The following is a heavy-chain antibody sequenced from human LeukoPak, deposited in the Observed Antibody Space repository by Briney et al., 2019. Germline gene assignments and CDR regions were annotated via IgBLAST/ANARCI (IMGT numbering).Heavy chain of an antibody. CDR2: IDWDDDK. V-gene: IGHV2-70*11. CDR3: ARIRVYYDSSGYYSNWFDP. Sequence: ESGPALVKPTQTLTLTCTFAGFSLSTSGMCVSWIRHPPGKALEWLARIDWDDDKYYSTSLKTRLTISKDTSKNQVVLTMTNMDPVDTATYYCARIRVYYDSSGYYSNWFDPWGQGTLVTVSS. D-gene: IGHD3-22*01. J-gene: IGHJ5*02. CDR1: GFSLSTSGMC.